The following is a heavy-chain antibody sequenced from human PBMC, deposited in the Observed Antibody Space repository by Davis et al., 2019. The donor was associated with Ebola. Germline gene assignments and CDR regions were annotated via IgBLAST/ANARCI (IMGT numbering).Heavy chain of an antibody. D-gene: IGHD2-15*01. CDR2: IRSKAYGGTT. J-gene: IGHJ4*02. CDR3: TRRGDELPFDY. V-gene: IGHV3-49*04. CDR1: GFTFGDYA. Sequence: PGGSLRLSCTASGFTFGDYAMSWVRQAPGKGLEWVGFIRSKAYGGTTEYAASVKGRFTISRDDSKSIAYLQMNSLKTEDTAVYYCTRRGDELPFDYWGQGTLVTVSS.